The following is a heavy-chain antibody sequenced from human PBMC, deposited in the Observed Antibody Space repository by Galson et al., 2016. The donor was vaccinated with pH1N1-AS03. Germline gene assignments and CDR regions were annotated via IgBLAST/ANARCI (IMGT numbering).Heavy chain of an antibody. Sequence: SLRLSCAASGFTFSNYAMSWVRQAPGRGLEWVSGIRDSGGSTYYAESVKGRFTNSRDNSKNTLYLQMNSLRAEDTAVYYCAKGVGATDGLFDYWGPGTLVTVSS. V-gene: IGHV3-23*01. CDR1: GFTFSNYA. J-gene: IGHJ4*02. CDR2: IRDSGGST. D-gene: IGHD4/OR15-4a*01. CDR3: AKGVGATDGLFDY.